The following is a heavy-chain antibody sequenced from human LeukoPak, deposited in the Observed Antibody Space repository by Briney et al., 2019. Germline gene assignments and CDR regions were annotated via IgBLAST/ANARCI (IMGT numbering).Heavy chain of an antibody. V-gene: IGHV4-4*02. J-gene: IGHJ3*02. CDR2: IYHSGST. CDR3: ATGGPLPIAGAFAI. Sequence: PSGTLSLTCAVSGGSISSSNWWSWVRQPPGKGLEWIGEIYHSGSTNYNPSLKSRVTISVDKSKNQFSLKLSSVTAADTAVYYCATGGPLPIAGAFAIWGQGTMVTVSS. CDR1: GGSISSSNW. D-gene: IGHD3-10*01.